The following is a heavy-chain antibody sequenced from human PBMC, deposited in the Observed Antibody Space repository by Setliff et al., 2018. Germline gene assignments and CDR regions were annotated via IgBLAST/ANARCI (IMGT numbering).Heavy chain of an antibody. V-gene: IGHV1-69*05. CDR1: GGTFSSYG. J-gene: IGHJ6*03. D-gene: IGHD3-22*01. CDR3: ARAGRNNYDSSGYYYDLYYYNYMDV. CDR2: TIPSFGST. Sequence: ASVKVSCKASGGTFSSYGISWVRQAPGQGLEWMGGTIPSFGSTNYAQKFQGRVTIITDESTSTAYMELSSLRTEDAAVYYCARAGRNNYDSSGYYYDLYYYNYMDVWGKGTTVTVSS.